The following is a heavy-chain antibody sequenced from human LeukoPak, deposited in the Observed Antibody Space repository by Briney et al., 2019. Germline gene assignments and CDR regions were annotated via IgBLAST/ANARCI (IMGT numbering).Heavy chain of an antibody. Sequence: GASVKVSCKASGYTFTSYDINWVRQATGQGLEWMGWMNPNSGNTGYAQKFQGRVTMTRNTSISTAYMELSSLRSEDTAVYYCARSYDFWSGYLRYYYGMDVWGQGTTVTVSS. J-gene: IGHJ6*02. CDR1: GYTFTSYD. CDR3: ARSYDFWSGYLRYYYGMDV. CDR2: MNPNSGNT. V-gene: IGHV1-8*01. D-gene: IGHD3-3*01.